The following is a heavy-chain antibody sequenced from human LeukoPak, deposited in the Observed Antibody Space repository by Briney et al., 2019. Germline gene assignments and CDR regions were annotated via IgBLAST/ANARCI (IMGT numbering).Heavy chain of an antibody. CDR1: GYTFASYG. V-gene: IGHV1-18*01. CDR3: ARGFSPAKSGSRLDY. Sequence: GASVKVSCKASGYTFASYGISWVRQAPGQGLEWMGWISADNGNTNYAQKLQGRVTMTTDTSTSTAYMELRSLRSDDTAVYYCARGFSPAKSGSRLDYWGQGTLVTVSS. D-gene: IGHD1-26*01. CDR2: ISADNGNT. J-gene: IGHJ4*02.